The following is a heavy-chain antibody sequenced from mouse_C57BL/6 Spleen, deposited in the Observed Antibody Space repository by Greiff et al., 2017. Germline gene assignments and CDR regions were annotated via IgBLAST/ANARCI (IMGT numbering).Heavy chain of an antibody. J-gene: IGHJ4*01. Sequence: EVKLMESGPVLVKPGASVKMSCKASGYTFTDYYMNWVKQSHGKSLEWIGVINPYNGGTSYNQKFKGKATLTVDKSSSTAYMELNSLTSEDSAVYYCARSYYSNAMDYWGQGTSVTVSS. CDR1: GYTFTDYY. D-gene: IGHD2-5*01. CDR3: ARSYYSNAMDY. CDR2: INPYNGGT. V-gene: IGHV1-19*01.